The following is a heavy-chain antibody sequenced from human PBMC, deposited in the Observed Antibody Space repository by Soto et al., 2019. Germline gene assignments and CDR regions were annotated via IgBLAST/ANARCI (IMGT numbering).Heavy chain of an antibody. CDR2: IYQSGST. Sequence: SETLSLTCAVSGGSISSGGYSWTWIRQPPGKGLEWIGYIYQSGSTYYNPSFKSRVTISADRSKNQFSLNLRSVTAADTAVYYCARGGFWFDPWGQGTLVTVSS. CDR3: ARGGFWFDP. CDR1: GGSISSGGYS. V-gene: IGHV4-30-2*01. J-gene: IGHJ5*02.